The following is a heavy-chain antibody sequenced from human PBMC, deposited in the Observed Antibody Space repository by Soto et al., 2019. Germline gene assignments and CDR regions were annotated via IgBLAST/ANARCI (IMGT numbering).Heavy chain of an antibody. J-gene: IGHJ4*02. CDR1: GGTFSSYA. CDR3: ARLGELMVPDF. CDR2: IIPIFGTA. Sequence: SVKVSCKASGGTFSSYAVSWVRQAPGQGLEWMGGIIPIFGTANYAQKFQGRVTITADESTSTAYMELDSLGSDDTALYYCARLGELMVPDFWGQGTQVTVSS. V-gene: IGHV1-69*13. D-gene: IGHD3-10*01.